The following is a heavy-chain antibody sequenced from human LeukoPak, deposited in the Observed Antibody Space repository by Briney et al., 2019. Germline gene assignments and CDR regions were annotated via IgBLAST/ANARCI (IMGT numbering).Heavy chain of an antibody. J-gene: IGHJ4*02. CDR1: GFTFSSYG. Sequence: GRSLRLPCAASGFTFSSYGMHWVRQAPGKGLEWVAVIWYDGSNKYYADSVKGRFTISRDNSKNTLYLQMNSLRAEDTAVYYCARALWDYFDYWGQGTLVTVSS. D-gene: IGHD1-26*01. CDR3: ARALWDYFDY. CDR2: IWYDGSNK. V-gene: IGHV3-33*01.